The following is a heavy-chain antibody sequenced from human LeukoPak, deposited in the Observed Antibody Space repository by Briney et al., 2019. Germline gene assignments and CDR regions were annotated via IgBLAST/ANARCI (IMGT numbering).Heavy chain of an antibody. J-gene: IGHJ4*02. CDR3: ASQSTVRFFDY. CDR2: IYYSGST. Sequence: SETLSLTCTVSGGSISSYYWGWIRQPPGKGLEWIGSIYYSGSTYYNPSLKSRVTISVDTSKNQFSLKLSSVTAADTAVYYCASQSTVRFFDYWGQGTLVTVSS. CDR1: GGSISSYY. V-gene: IGHV4-39*07. D-gene: IGHD4-17*01.